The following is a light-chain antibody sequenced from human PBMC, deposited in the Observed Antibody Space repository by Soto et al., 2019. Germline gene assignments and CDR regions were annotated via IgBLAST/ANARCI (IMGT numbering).Light chain of an antibody. V-gene: IGKV3-20*01. Sequence: EVVLTQSPGTLSLSPGERATLSCRASQNIRGNELAWYQQKPGQAPRLLIYRGSSRATGIPDRFSGRGSGTDFTLTISRLEPEVLAVYYCQDYGTSAPWTFGQGTKVEIK. CDR1: QNIRGNE. CDR3: QDYGTSAPWT. J-gene: IGKJ1*01. CDR2: RGS.